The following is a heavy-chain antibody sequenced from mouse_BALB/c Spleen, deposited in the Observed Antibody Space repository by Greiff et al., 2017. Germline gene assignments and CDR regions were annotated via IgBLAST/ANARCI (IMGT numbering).Heavy chain of an antibody. J-gene: IGHJ3*01. CDR1: GYAFSSYW. Sequence: QVQLQQSGAELVRPGSSVKFSCKASGYAFSSYWMKWVKQRPGQGLEWIGQFYPGDGDTNYNGKFKGKATLTADKSSRTAYMQLSSLTSEDSADYFCANGDKRDWSFAYWGQGTLVTVSA. D-gene: IGHD3-3*01. CDR3: ANGDKRDWSFAY. V-gene: IGHV1-80*01. CDR2: FYPGDGDT.